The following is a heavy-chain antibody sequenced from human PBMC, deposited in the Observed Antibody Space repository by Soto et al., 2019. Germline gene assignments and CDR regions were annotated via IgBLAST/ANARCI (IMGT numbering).Heavy chain of an antibody. V-gene: IGHV3-74*01. CDR1: GFTFSTYW. CDR3: ARDGGVVTTLTYYFDY. D-gene: IGHD5-12*01. Sequence: GGSLRLSCAASGFTFSTYWMHWVRQAPGKGLVWVSCIKSDGSITNYAESVRGRFTISRDNAKNTLFLQMSSLRAEDTAVYYCARDGGVVTTLTYYFDYWGQGTLVTVSS. CDR2: IKSDGSIT. J-gene: IGHJ4*02.